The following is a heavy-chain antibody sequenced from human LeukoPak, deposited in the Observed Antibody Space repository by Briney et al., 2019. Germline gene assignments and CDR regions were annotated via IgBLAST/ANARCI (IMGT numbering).Heavy chain of an antibody. J-gene: IGHJ4*02. Sequence: GGSLRLSCAAPGFTFNSYAMHWVRQAPGKGLEWVAVISSDGSNKYYADSVKGRFTLSRDNSKNTLYLQMNSLRVEDTAVYSCARDTSPMSHDYGDYGGAAKYYFDYWGQGTLVTVSS. V-gene: IGHV3-30-3*01. CDR3: ARDTSPMSHDYGDYGGAAKYYFDY. CDR1: GFTFNSYA. CDR2: ISSDGSNK. D-gene: IGHD4-17*01.